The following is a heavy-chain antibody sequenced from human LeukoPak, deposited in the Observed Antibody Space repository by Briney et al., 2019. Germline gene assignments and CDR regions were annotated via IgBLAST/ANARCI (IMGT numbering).Heavy chain of an antibody. Sequence: GGSLRLSCAASGFTFSSYWMSWVRQAPGKGLEWVANIKQDGSEKYYVDSVKGRFTISRDNAKNSLYLQMNSLRAEDTAVYYCARDISSSWPKDAFDIWGQGTMVTVSS. CDR1: GFTFSSYW. CDR3: ARDISSSWPKDAFDI. CDR2: IKQDGSEK. J-gene: IGHJ3*02. D-gene: IGHD6-13*01. V-gene: IGHV3-7*01.